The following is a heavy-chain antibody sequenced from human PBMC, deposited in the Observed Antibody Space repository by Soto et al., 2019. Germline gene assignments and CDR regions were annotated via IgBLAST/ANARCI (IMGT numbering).Heavy chain of an antibody. Sequence: QVQLQESGPGLVKPSETLSLTCTVSGGSISSYYWSWIRQPPGKGLEWIGYIYYSGSTNYNPSLKSRVPISVDTSQNQFSLKLSSVTAADTAVYYCARDLSVAAFRWFDPWGQGTLVTVSS. CDR3: ARDLSVAAFRWFDP. CDR1: GGSISSYY. CDR2: IYYSGST. V-gene: IGHV4-59*01. D-gene: IGHD6-19*01. J-gene: IGHJ5*02.